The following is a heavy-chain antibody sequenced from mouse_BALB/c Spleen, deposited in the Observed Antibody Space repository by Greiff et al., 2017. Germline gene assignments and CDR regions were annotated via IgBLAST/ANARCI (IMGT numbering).Heavy chain of an antibody. Sequence: VQLQQSGAELVRPGVSVKISCKGSGYTFTDYAMHWVKQSHAKSLEWIGVISTYYGDASYNQKFKGKATMTVDKSSSTAYMELARLTSEDSAIYYCARIYDYAFFDYWGQGTTLTVSS. D-gene: IGHD2-4*01. CDR2: ISTYYGDA. CDR1: GYTFTDYA. J-gene: IGHJ2*01. CDR3: ARIYDYAFFDY. V-gene: IGHV1S137*01.